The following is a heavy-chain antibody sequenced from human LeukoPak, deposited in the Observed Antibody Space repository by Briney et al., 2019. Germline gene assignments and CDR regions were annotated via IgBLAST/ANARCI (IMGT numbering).Heavy chain of an antibody. D-gene: IGHD1-26*01. J-gene: IGHJ5*02. CDR3: AKDELETLGENWFDP. CDR1: GFTFSSYA. V-gene: IGHV3-23*01. CDR2: ISGSGGST. Sequence: GGSLRLSCAASGFTFSSYAMSWVRQAPGKGLEWVSAISGSGGSTYYADSVKGRFTISRDNSKNTLYLQMNCLRAEDTAVYYCAKDELETLGENWFDPWGQGTLVTVSS.